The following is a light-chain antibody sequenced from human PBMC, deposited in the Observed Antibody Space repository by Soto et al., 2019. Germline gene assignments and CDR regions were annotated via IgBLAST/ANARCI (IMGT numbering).Light chain of an antibody. V-gene: IGLV2-23*02. CDR2: EVN. J-gene: IGLJ1*01. CDR1: SGDVGNHNP. Sequence: QSVLTQPASVSGSPGQSIAISCTGTSGDVGNHNPVSWYQQHPGKAPKLIIFEVNKWPSGVSNRFSGSKSGNTASLTISGLQAEGEADYYCCSYVGSSTSYVFGTGTKVTVL. CDR3: CSYVGSSTSYV.